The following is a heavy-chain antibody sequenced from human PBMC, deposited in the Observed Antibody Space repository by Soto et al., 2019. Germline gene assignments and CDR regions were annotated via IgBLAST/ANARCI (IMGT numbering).Heavy chain of an antibody. D-gene: IGHD3-22*01. CDR1: GYSFAGYW. CDR3: ARKIYDYDTAPNFQYYFDS. Sequence: GESLKISCKGSGYSFAGYWITWVRQKPGKGLEWMGRIDPSDSQTYYSPSFRGHVTISVTKSITTVFLQWSSLRASDTAMYYCARKIYDYDTAPNFQYYFDSWGQGTPVTVSS. CDR2: IDPSDSQT. J-gene: IGHJ4*02. V-gene: IGHV5-10-1*01.